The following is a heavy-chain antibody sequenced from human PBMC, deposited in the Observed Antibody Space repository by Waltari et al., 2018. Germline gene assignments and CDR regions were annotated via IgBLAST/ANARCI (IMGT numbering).Heavy chain of an antibody. V-gene: IGHV3-48*04. CDR1: GFTFSRYS. CDR3: ARDRGGDSSGLSPDAFDY. Sequence: EVQLVESGGGLVQPGGSLRLSCAASGFTFSRYSMNWVRQAPGKGLEWVSYPSGSASAIYYADSVKGRFTISRDNAKSSLFLHMTSLRAEDTAVYYCARDRGGDSSGLSPDAFDYWGQGTLVTVAP. D-gene: IGHD3-22*01. J-gene: IGHJ4*02. CDR2: PSGSASAI.